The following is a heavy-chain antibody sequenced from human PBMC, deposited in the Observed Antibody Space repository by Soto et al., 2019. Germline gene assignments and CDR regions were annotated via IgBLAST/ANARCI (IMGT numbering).Heavy chain of an antibody. J-gene: IGHJ4*02. Sequence: EVQLLESGGGLVQPGGSLRLSCAASGFTFSSYAMSWVRQAPGKGLEWVSAISGSGGSTYYADSVKGRFTISRDNSKNTLNLQINSLITEATAVYYCAKVGKRETIDYWGQGTLVTVSS. CDR2: ISGSGGST. CDR1: GFTFSSYA. V-gene: IGHV3-23*01. CDR3: AKVGKRETIDY.